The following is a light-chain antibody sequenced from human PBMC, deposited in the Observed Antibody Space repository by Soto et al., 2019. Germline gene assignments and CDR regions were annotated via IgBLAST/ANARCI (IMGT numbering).Light chain of an antibody. J-gene: IGKJ3*01. CDR3: QQSYSTPFT. Sequence: DIQMTQSPSSLSASVGDRVTITCRASQSISSYLNWYQQKPGKAPKLLIYAASSLQSGVTSRFSGSVSETDCILTISSLQPEDFATYYCQQSYSTPFTFGPGTKVDIK. CDR1: QSISSY. V-gene: IGKV1-39*01. CDR2: AAS.